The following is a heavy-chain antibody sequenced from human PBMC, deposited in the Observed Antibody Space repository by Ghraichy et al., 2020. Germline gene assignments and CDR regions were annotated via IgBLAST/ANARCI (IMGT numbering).Heavy chain of an antibody. CDR3: ARVKVGYSTGWLLDS. Sequence: SETLSLTCSVSGGSISSYYWSWIRQPPGKGLEWIGYISDSGSTTYNPSLKSRVTISVDTSNKQFSLRLKSVTATDTAMYYCARVKVGYSTGWLLDSWGQGTLVTVSS. CDR1: GGSISSYY. V-gene: IGHV4-59*01. D-gene: IGHD6-19*01. J-gene: IGHJ4*02. CDR2: ISDSGST.